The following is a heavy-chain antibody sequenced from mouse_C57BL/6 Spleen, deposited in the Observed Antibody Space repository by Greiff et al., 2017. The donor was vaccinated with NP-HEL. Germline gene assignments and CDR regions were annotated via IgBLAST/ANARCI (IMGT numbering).Heavy chain of an antibody. Sequence: EVQRVESGPELVKPGASVKMSCKASGYTFTDYNMHWVKQSHGKSLEWIGYINPNNGGTSYNQKFKGKATLTVNKSSSTAYMELRSLTSEDSAVYYCARNRDWVYAMDYWGQGTSVTVSS. V-gene: IGHV1-22*01. CDR3: ARNRDWVYAMDY. J-gene: IGHJ4*01. D-gene: IGHD4-1*01. CDR2: INPNNGGT. CDR1: GYTFTDYN.